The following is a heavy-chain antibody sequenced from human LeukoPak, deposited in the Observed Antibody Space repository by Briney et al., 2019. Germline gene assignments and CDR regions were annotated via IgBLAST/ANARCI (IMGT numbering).Heavy chain of an antibody. CDR3: ARDSSSGSAAFDY. J-gene: IGHJ4*02. V-gene: IGHV3-30*04. CDR1: GFTFSRYP. D-gene: IGHD6-19*01. Sequence: GGPLTLPCAASGFTFSRYPVHWLRRAPGKGLVGVVVISYDGINKYYADSVKGRFTISRDNSRNTLYLQMNSLRAEDTAVYYCARDSSSGSAAFDYGGQGTLVTVSS. CDR2: ISYDGINK.